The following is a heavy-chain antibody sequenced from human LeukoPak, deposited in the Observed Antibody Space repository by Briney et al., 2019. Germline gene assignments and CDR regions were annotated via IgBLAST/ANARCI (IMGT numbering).Heavy chain of an antibody. Sequence: GGSLRLSCAASGFRFSDYAMNWVRQAPGKGLEWVSLIIGSSGDTFYADSVKGRFTISRDNAKNSLYLQMNSLRAEDTAVYYCARYCGSTSCYTDAFDIWGQGTMVTVSS. CDR2: IIGSSGDT. V-gene: IGHV3-21*01. CDR3: ARYCGSTSCYTDAFDI. J-gene: IGHJ3*02. D-gene: IGHD2-2*02. CDR1: GFRFSDYA.